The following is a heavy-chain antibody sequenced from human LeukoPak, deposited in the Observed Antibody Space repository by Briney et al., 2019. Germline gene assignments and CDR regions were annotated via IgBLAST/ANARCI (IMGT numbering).Heavy chain of an antibody. J-gene: IGHJ3*02. D-gene: IGHD4-17*01. CDR1: GYSFTNYW. CDR3: ARNYYGDYFTLDLDI. Sequence: GESLKISCKGSGYSFTNYWIGWVRQMPGKGLEWMGIIYPGDSDTRYSPSFQGQVTISADKSISTAYLQWSSLKASDTAMYYCARNYYGDYFTLDLDIWGQGTMVTVSS. CDR2: IYPGDSDT. V-gene: IGHV5-51*01.